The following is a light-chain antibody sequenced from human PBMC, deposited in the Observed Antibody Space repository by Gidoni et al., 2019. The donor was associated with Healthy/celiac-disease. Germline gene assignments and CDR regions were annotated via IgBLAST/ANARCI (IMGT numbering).Light chain of an antibody. Sequence: IVITQSPDPLAVSLGERDTINCKSSQRVLYIPNNKNDLAWYQQKPGQPPKLLIYGASTRETGVPDRFSGSGSGTDFTLTISSLQAEDVAVYYCQQYYSTPRTFGQGTRVEIK. CDR1: QRVLYIPNNKND. CDR2: GAS. V-gene: IGKV4-1*01. J-gene: IGKJ1*01. CDR3: QQYYSTPRT.